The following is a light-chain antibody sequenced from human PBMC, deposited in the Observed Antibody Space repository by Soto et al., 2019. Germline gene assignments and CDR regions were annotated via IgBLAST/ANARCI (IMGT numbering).Light chain of an antibody. CDR3: QQYSIWPWT. CDR1: QSINSD. J-gene: IGKJ1*01. V-gene: IGKV3-15*01. Sequence: DIVMTQSPATLSVSPGERATLSCRASQSINSDLAWYQQKPGQAPRLLIHSASTRATGIPVTFSGSGSGTDFSLTISSLESRDFAVYYCQQYSIWPWTFGQGTKV. CDR2: SAS.